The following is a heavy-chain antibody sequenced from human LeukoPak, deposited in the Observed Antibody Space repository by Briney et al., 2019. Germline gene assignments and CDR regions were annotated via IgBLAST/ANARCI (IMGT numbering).Heavy chain of an antibody. CDR2: INPNSGGT. Sequence: ASVKVSCKASGYTFTGYYMHWVRQAPGQGLEWMGWINPNSGGTNYAQKFQGRVTMTRDTSISTAYMELSRLRSDGTAVYYCARDIVVVPAADYYYGMDVWGQGTTVTVSS. V-gene: IGHV1-2*02. D-gene: IGHD2-2*01. CDR3: ARDIVVVPAADYYYGMDV. CDR1: GYTFTGYY. J-gene: IGHJ6*02.